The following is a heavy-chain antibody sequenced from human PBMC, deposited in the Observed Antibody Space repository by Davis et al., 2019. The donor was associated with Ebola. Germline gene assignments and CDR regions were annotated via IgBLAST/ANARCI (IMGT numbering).Heavy chain of an antibody. CDR2: IYHSGST. Sequence: SETLSLTCAVSGGSISSGGYSWSWIRQLPGKGLEWIGYIYHSGSTYYNPSLKSRVTISVDTSKNQFSLKLSSVTAADTAVYYCARPYGDYVLDAFDIWGQGTMVTVSS. D-gene: IGHD4-17*01. V-gene: IGHV4-30-2*01. CDR3: ARPYGDYVLDAFDI. CDR1: GGSISSGGYS. J-gene: IGHJ3*02.